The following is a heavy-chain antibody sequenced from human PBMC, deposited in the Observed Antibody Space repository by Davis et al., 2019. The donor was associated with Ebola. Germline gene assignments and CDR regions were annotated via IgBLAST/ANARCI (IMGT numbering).Heavy chain of an antibody. CDR1: GASISDYY. J-gene: IGHJ4*02. D-gene: IGHD1-26*01. V-gene: IGHV3-23*01. Sequence: GGSLRLSCSVSGASISDYYWSWIRQSPGKGLEWVSAISGSGGSTYYADSVKGRFTISRHNSKNTLYLQMNSLRAEDTAVYYCASGGGSYLDYWGQGTLVTVSS. CDR3: ASGGGSYLDY. CDR2: ISGSGGST.